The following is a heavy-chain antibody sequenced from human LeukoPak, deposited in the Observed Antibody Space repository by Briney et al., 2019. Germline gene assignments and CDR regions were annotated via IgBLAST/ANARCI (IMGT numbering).Heavy chain of an antibody. CDR2: ISAYIGNT. V-gene: IGHV1-18*01. J-gene: IGHJ4*02. CDR1: GYTFTSYG. D-gene: IGHD3-10*01. Sequence: ASVKVSCKASGYTFTSYGISWVRQAPGQGLEWMGWISAYIGNTNYAQKLQGRVTMTTDTSTSTAYMELRSLRSDDTAVYYCARAARITMVRGVISAEYFDYWGQGTLVTVSS. CDR3: ARAARITMVRGVISAEYFDY.